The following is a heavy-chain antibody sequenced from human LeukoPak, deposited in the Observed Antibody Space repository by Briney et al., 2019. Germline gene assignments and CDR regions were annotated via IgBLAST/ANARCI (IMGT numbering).Heavy chain of an antibody. CDR3: AIDRELAALGPWYYYDY. V-gene: IGHV3-30*02. Sequence: GGSLRLSCAASGFTFNNYGMHWARQAPGKGLEWVAFIHNDGTNKQYADSVKGRFTISRDNSKNTLYLEINSLTPDDTAVYYCAIDRELAALGPWYYYDYWGQGTLVTVSS. CDR1: GFTFNNYG. CDR2: IHNDGTNK. J-gene: IGHJ4*02. D-gene: IGHD3-10*01.